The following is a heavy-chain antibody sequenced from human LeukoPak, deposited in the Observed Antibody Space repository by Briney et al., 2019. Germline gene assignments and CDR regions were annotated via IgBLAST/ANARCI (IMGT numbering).Heavy chain of an antibody. D-gene: IGHD6-19*01. Sequence: GGSLRLSCAASGFTFSTFAMNWVRQAPGKGLEWVSSISESGASPYYADSVKGRFTISRDNSKNTLYLQMNSLRAEDTAVYYCARDSSGPGYWGQGTLVTVSS. CDR2: ISESGASP. V-gene: IGHV3-23*01. CDR1: GFTFSTFA. CDR3: ARDSSGPGY. J-gene: IGHJ4*02.